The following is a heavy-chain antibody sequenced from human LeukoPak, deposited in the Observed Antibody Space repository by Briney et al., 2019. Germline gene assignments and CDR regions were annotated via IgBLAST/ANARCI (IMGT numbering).Heavy chain of an antibody. CDR1: GGSISSYY. CDR2: ICYSGST. CDR3: ARRWVYDKRAFDA. V-gene: IGHV4-59*08. Sequence: SETLSLTCTVSGGSISSYYWSWIRQPPGKGLEWIGYICYSGSTNYNPSLKSRVTISLDTSKNQFSLNLSSVTAADTAVYYCARRWVYDKRAFDAWGQGTMVTVSP. D-gene: IGHD3-16*01. J-gene: IGHJ3*01.